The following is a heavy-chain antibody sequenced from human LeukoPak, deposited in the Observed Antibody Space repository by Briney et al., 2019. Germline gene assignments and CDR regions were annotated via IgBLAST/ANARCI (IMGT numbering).Heavy chain of an antibody. CDR3: ARDARDGRYYFDY. Sequence: GGSLRLSCAASGFTFSSYAMHWVRQAPGKGLEWVAVISYDGSNKYYADSVKGRFTISRDNSKNTLYLQMNSLRAEDTAVYYSARDARDGRYYFDYWGQGTLVTVSS. CDR1: GFTFSSYA. D-gene: IGHD5-24*01. J-gene: IGHJ4*02. V-gene: IGHV3-30-3*01. CDR2: ISYDGSNK.